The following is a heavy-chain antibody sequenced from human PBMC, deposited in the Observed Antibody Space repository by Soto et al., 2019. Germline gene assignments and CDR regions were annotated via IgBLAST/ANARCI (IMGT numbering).Heavy chain of an antibody. CDR1: GGSFSGYY. J-gene: IGHJ4*02. V-gene: IGHV4-34*01. Sequence: SETLSLTCAVYGGSFSGYYWSWIRQPPGKGLEWIGEINHSGSTNYNPSLKSRVTISVDTSKNQFSLKLSSVTAADTAVYYCARTSDSSSRDQNFDYRGKGTLVTVSS. D-gene: IGHD2-2*01. CDR2: INHSGST. CDR3: ARTSDSSSRDQNFDY.